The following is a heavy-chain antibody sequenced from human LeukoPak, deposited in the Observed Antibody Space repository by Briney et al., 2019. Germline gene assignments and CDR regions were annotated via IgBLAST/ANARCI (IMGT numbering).Heavy chain of an antibody. Sequence: SETLSLTCTVSGGSISSYYWSWIRQPPGKGLEWIGYIYYSGSTNYNPSLKSRVTIFVDTSKNQFSLKLSSVTAADTAVYYCARGKGCSGAYCYSGFDYWGQGTLVTVSS. V-gene: IGHV4-59*01. J-gene: IGHJ4*02. CDR3: ARGKGCSGAYCYSGFDY. CDR2: IYYSGST. CDR1: GGSISSYY. D-gene: IGHD2-15*01.